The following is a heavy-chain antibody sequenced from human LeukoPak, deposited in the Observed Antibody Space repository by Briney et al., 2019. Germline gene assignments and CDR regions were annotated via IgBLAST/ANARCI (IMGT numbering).Heavy chain of an antibody. J-gene: IGHJ4*02. V-gene: IGHV4-39*07. CDR3: ARVGYYDTTNHYFDY. CDR2: IYHSGST. CDR1: GGSMSALTYY. Sequence: SETLSLTCSVSGGSMSALTYYWGWVRQPPGKGLGWIGSIYHSGSTYYNPSLKSRVTISVDTSKNQFSLKLSSVTAADTAVYFCARVGYYDTTNHYFDYWGQGTLVTVSS. D-gene: IGHD3-22*01.